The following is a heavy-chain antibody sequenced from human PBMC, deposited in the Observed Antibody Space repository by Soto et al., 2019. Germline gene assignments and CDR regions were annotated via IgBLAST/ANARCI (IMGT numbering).Heavy chain of an antibody. D-gene: IGHD2-2*01. CDR3: ARSQGSSTSLEIYYYYYYGMDV. Sequence: QVQLVQSGAEVKKPGSSVKVSCKASGGTFSSYAISWVRQAPGQGLEWMGGIIPISETTNYAQKFQGRVTITADESKITAYMELSSLRSEDTAVYYCARSQGSSTSLEIYYYYYYGMDVWGQGPTVTVSS. CDR2: IIPISETT. J-gene: IGHJ6*02. V-gene: IGHV1-69*01. CDR1: GGTFSSYA.